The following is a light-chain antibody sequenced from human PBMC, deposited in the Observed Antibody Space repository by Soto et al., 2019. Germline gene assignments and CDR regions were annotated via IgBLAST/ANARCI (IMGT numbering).Light chain of an antibody. Sequence: DIQMTQSPSTLSASVGDTVTITCRASQSTSSWLAWYQQKPGRAPKLLISKASTLESGVPSRFSGSGSGTDFTLTISGLQPDDFAIYYCQQYNSYRAFGQGTKVDIK. V-gene: IGKV1-5*03. J-gene: IGKJ1*01. CDR2: KAS. CDR1: QSTSSW. CDR3: QQYNSYRA.